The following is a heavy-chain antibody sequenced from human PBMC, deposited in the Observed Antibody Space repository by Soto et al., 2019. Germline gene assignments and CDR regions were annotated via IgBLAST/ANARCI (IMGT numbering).Heavy chain of an antibody. V-gene: IGHV3-74*01. D-gene: IGHD6-19*01. CDR1: GVTFSSYS. CDR3: ARDSGWSGWFDP. J-gene: IGHJ5*02. Sequence: EVQLVESGGGLVQPGGSLRLSCAASGVTFSSYSMHWVRQSPGKGLVWVSRINSDGRSTNYAGSVKGRFTISRDNARNTLYLQMNILRDEDTAVYYCARDSGWSGWFDPWGQGTLVTVSA. CDR2: INSDGRST.